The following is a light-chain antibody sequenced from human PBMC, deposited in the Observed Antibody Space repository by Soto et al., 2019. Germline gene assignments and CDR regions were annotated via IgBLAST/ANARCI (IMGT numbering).Light chain of an antibody. V-gene: IGKV3-11*01. Sequence: VLTQSPATLSLSPGERATLSCRASQSVSSHLAWYQQKPGQAPRLLIYDASHRATGIPARFSGSGSGSDFTLTISSLAPEDFAVYYCQQRSNWPRTFGQGTKLEIK. CDR1: QSVSSH. CDR2: DAS. CDR3: QQRSNWPRT. J-gene: IGKJ2*01.